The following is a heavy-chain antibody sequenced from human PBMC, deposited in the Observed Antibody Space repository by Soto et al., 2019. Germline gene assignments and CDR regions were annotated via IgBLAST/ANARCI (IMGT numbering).Heavy chain of an antibody. CDR1: GYSFTNCG. D-gene: IGHD2-15*01. CDR2: SSNYNGNT. J-gene: IGHJ1*01. CDR3: ETDRTYDGSSGDPEF. Sequence: KVRSKACGYSFTNCGICWACQGHGRGLEGMRWSSNYNGNTIYAQKFQARVTMTTEKATKPAYMELKNLRSDDTALYYCETDRTYDGSSGDPEFWGQGTLVTVSS. V-gene: IGHV1-18*01.